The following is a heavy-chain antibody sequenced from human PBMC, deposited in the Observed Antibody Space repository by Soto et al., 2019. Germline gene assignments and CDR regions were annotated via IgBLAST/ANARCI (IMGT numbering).Heavy chain of an antibody. CDR3: GRGPSTNYYFDS. D-gene: IGHD1-1*01. Sequence: QVQLQESGPGLVKPSGTLSLTCAVSGASLSTNNWWSWVRQPPGRGLEWIGEIYHSGNTNYNPSLKSRVTMSVDKSNNQLSLKLSSVTAADTAGYYCGRGPSTNYYFDSWGQGTLVTVSS. J-gene: IGHJ4*02. CDR1: GASLSTNNW. CDR2: IYHSGNT. V-gene: IGHV4-4*02.